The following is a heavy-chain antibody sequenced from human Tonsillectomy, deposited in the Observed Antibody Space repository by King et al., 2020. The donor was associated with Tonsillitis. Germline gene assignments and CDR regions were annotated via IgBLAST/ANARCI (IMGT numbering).Heavy chain of an antibody. CDR3: ARSYCRGTSCYSPFDY. CDR1: GFTFSSYA. CDR2: ISGGDGST. V-gene: IGHV3-23*04. J-gene: IGHJ4*02. D-gene: IGHD2-2*01. Sequence: VQLVESGGGLVQPGGSLRLSCAASGFTFSSYAMSWVRQAPGKGLEWVSAISGGDGSTYYADSVKGRLTISRDNSKNTRDLQMSSLRVEDTAIYYCARSYCRGTSCYSPFDYWGQGTLVTVSS.